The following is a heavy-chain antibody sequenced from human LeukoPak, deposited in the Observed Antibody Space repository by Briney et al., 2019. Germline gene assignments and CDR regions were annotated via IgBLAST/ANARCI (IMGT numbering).Heavy chain of an antibody. CDR1: GFTVSSNY. D-gene: IGHD3-22*01. Sequence: GGSLRLSCAASGFTVSSNYMSWVRQAPGKGLEWVSSISSSGSYIYYADSVRGRFTISRDNAKNSLYLQMNSLRAEDTAVYYCARDYDRSGYSDSWGQGTLVTVSS. J-gene: IGHJ4*02. CDR3: ARDYDRSGYSDS. V-gene: IGHV3-21*01. CDR2: ISSSGSYI.